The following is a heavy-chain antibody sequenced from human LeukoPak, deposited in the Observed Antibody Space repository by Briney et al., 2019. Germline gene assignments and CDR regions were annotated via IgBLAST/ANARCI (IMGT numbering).Heavy chain of an antibody. J-gene: IGHJ4*02. CDR1: GCTLTELS. Sequence: ASVKVSCKVSGCTLTELSMHWVRQAPGKGLEWMGGFDPEDGETIYAQKFQGRVTMTEDTSTDTAYMELSSLRSEDTAVYYCASEGCSGGSCQFDYWGQGTLVTVSS. V-gene: IGHV1-24*01. D-gene: IGHD2-15*01. CDR3: ASEGCSGGSCQFDY. CDR2: FDPEDGET.